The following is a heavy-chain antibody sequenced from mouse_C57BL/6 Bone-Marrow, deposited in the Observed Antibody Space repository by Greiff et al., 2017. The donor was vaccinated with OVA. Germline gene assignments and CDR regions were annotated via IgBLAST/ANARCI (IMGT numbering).Heavy chain of an antibody. V-gene: IGHV1-42*01. CDR2: INPSTGGT. CDR3: ARYLLWSYYYAMDY. J-gene: IGHJ4*01. CDR1: GYSFTGYY. Sequence: EVKLMESGPELVKPGASVKISCKASGYSFTGYYMNWVKQSPEKSLEWIGEINPSTGGTTYNQKFKAKATLTVDKSSSTAYMQLKSLTSEDSAVYYCARYLLWSYYYAMDYWGQGTSVTVSS. D-gene: IGHD2-10*01.